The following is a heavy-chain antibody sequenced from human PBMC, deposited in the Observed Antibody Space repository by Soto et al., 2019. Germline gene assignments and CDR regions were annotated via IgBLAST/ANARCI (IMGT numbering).Heavy chain of an antibody. D-gene: IGHD4-17*01. J-gene: IGHJ6*02. CDR2: MFYSGLT. V-gene: IGHV4-39*01. Sequence: SETLSLTCSVSGYSVTSSDYYWAWIRQPPGKGLEWIGSMFYSGLTYYNPSLRSRVTLSVDTSKNQFSVRLNSVTAADTAVYYCAPRGGSLRGLYGIQVLGQGTTVTVSS. CDR3: APRGGSLRGLYGIQV. CDR1: GYSVTSSDYY.